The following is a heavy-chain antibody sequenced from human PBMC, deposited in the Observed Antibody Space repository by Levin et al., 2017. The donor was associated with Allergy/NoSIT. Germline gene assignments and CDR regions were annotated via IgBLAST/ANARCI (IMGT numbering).Heavy chain of an antibody. CDR3: AREGGYLSYMDV. Sequence: GESLKISCAASGFTFSSYGMQWVRQAPGKGLEWVAVIWYDGSNKYYADSVKGRVTISRDNSKNTMYLQMNSLRAEDTGVYYCAREGGYLSYMDVWGKGTTVTVSS. V-gene: IGHV3-33*01. CDR2: IWYDGSNK. D-gene: IGHD2-15*01. J-gene: IGHJ6*03. CDR1: GFTFSSYG.